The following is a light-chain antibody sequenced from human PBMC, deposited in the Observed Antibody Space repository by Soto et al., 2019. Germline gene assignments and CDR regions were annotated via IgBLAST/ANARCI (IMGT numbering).Light chain of an antibody. CDR3: QVWDTSSAGD. CDR2: RSR. Sequence: SYELTQPLSVSVALGQKARLTCGGNDIGRKNVHWYQQNPGQAPVLVIHRSRQRPSGIPERISGSNSGNTATLTISRAQAGDEADYFGQVWDTSSAGDFGGGTQRTVL. J-gene: IGLJ2*01. CDR1: DIGRKN. V-gene: IGLV3-9*01.